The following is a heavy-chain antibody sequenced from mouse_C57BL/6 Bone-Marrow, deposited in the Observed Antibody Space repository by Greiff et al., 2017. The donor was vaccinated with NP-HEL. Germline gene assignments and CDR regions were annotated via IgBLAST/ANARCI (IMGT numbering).Heavy chain of an antibody. CDR3: ARTLYGSSYPWYFDV. CDR2: IYPRDGST. CDR1: GYTFTDHT. D-gene: IGHD1-1*01. Sequence: QVQLQQSDAELVKPGASVKISCKVSGYTFTDHTIHWMKQRPEQGLEWIGYIYPRDGSTKYNEKFKGKATLTADKSSSTAYMQLNSLTSEDSAVYFCARTLYGSSYPWYFDVWGTGTTVTVSS. J-gene: IGHJ1*03. V-gene: IGHV1-78*01.